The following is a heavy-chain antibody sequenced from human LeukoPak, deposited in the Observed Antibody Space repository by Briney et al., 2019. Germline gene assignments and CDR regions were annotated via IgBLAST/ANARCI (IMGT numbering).Heavy chain of an antibody. D-gene: IGHD4-17*01. CDR2: ISYDGSNK. Sequence: GRSLRLSWAASGFTFSSYGMHWVRPAPGKGLEWVAVISYDGSNKYYADSVKGRFTISRDNSKNTLYLQMNSLRAEDTAVYYCAKDLFGDYGYYYYGMDVWGQGTTVTVSS. V-gene: IGHV3-30*18. CDR1: GFTFSSYG. J-gene: IGHJ6*02. CDR3: AKDLFGDYGYYYYGMDV.